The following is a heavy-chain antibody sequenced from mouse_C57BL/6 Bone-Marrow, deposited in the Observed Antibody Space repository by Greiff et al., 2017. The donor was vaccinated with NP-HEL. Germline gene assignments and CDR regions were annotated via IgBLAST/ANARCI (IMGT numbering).Heavy chain of an antibody. Sequence: VQLQQSGAELARPGASVKLSCKASGYTFTSYGISWVKQRTGQGLEWIGEIYPRSGNTYYNEKFKGKATLTADKSSSKAYMELRSLTSEDSAVYFCARSRLRRDYYAMDYWGQGTSVTVSS. J-gene: IGHJ4*01. CDR2: IYPRSGNT. V-gene: IGHV1-81*01. CDR3: ARSRLRRDYYAMDY. CDR1: GYTFTSYG. D-gene: IGHD2-4*01.